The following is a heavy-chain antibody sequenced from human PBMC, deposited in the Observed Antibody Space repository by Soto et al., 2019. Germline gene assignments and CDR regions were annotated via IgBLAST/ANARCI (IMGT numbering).Heavy chain of an antibody. CDR1: GFTFSSYW. CDR3: AREDCYDFWSGYCPLYYYGMDV. J-gene: IGHJ6*02. D-gene: IGHD3-3*01. CDR2: IKQDGSEK. V-gene: IGHV3-7*01. Sequence: LRLSCAASGFTFSSYWMSWVRQAPGKGLEWVANIKQDGSEKYYVDSVKGRFTISRDNAKNSLYLQMNSLRAEDTAVYYCAREDCYDFWSGYCPLYYYGMDVWGQGTTVTVSS.